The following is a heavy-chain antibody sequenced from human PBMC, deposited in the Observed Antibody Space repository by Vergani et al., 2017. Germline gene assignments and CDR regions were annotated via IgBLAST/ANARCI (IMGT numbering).Heavy chain of an antibody. CDR1: GFTFSSYS. CDR3: ARDLMGDSTIDAFDI. V-gene: IGHV3-21*01. D-gene: IGHD1-26*01. CDR2: ISSSSSYI. J-gene: IGHJ3*02. Sequence: EVQLVESGGGLVKPGGSLRLSCAASGFTFSSYSMNWVRQAPGKGLEWVSSISSSSSYIYYADSVKGRFTISRDNAKNSLYLQMNSLRPEDTAVYYCARDLMGDSTIDAFDIWGQGTMVTVSS.